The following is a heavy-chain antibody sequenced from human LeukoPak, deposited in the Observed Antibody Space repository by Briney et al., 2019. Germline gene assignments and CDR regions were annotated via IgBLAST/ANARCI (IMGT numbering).Heavy chain of an antibody. V-gene: IGHV3-43D*03. CDR3: AKDAAAYCGGDCLNEFDY. Sequence: GGSLRLSCAASGFTFDDYAMHWLRQAPGKGLEWVSLISWDGGSTYYADSVKGRFTISRDNSKNSLYLQMNSLRAEDTALYYCAKDAAAYCGGDCLNEFDYWGQGTLVTVSS. CDR2: ISWDGGST. CDR1: GFTFDDYA. J-gene: IGHJ4*02. D-gene: IGHD2-21*02.